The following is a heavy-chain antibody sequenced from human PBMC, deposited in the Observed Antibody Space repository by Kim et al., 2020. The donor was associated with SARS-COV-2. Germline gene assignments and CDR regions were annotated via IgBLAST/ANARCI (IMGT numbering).Heavy chain of an antibody. CDR3: AKWVGKVATPGDY. J-gene: IGHJ4*02. V-gene: IGHV3-23*01. Sequence: YADSVKGRFTISRDNSKNTLYLQMNSLRAEDTAVYYCAKWVGKVATPGDYWGQGTLVTVSS. D-gene: IGHD5-12*01.